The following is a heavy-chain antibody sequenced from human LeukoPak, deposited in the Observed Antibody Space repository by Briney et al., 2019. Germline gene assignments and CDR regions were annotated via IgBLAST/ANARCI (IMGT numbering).Heavy chain of an antibody. CDR3: AKGYCRGNSCYDDRGAFDY. J-gene: IGHJ4*02. CDR1: GYSISSGNY. D-gene: IGHD2-2*01. V-gene: IGHV4-38-2*02. Sequence: SETLSLTCSVSGYSISSGNYWGWIRLPPGRGLQWIGSIYHSGSTYYHPSLKSRVTISVDTSNNQLSLKLSSVTAADTDVYYCAKGYCRGNSCYDDRGAFDYWGQGTLVTVSS. CDR2: IYHSGST.